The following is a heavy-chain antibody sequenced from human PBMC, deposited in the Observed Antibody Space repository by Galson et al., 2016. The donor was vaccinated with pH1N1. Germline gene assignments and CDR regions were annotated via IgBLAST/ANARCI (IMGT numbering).Heavy chain of an antibody. CDR2: IVPITGVT. Sequence: SCKASGGTFSTYVIIWVRQAPGQGLEWMGRIVPITGVTNYAQKFQDRVTITADESTSTAYMELSSLRSEDTGVYYCAPGGDDYGGNPHWFDPWGQGTLVTVSS. V-gene: IGHV1-69*04. CDR1: GGTFSTYV. J-gene: IGHJ5*02. CDR3: APGGDDYGGNPHWFDP. D-gene: IGHD4-23*01.